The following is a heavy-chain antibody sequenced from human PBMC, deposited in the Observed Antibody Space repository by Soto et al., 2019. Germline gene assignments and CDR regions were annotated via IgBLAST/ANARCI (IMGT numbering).Heavy chain of an antibody. CDR1: AYSFATYG. Sequence: GASVKVSCKASAYSFATYGFSWVRQAPGQGLEGVGWISAHNGDTHYSQKFQGRDTLTTDTSTNTGYMELRSLTSDDAAAYFCATEPIYYNDASGYYPLGHWGQGTLVTVSS. CDR3: ATEPIYYNDASGYYPLGH. CDR2: ISAHNGDT. V-gene: IGHV1-18*04. J-gene: IGHJ4*02. D-gene: IGHD3-22*01.